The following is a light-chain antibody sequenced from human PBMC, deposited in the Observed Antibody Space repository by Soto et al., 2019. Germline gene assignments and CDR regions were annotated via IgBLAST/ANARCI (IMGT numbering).Light chain of an antibody. CDR1: SSNVGSNY. V-gene: IGLV1-47*01. CDR2: KNA. CDR3: AAWDVSLGPGV. J-gene: IGLJ3*02. Sequence: QSVLTQPPAASGTPGQEVTISCSGSSSNVGSNYVYWYQQLPGTAPKLLIYKNAQRPSGVPYRFSASKSGTSASLAIGGLRSEDEADSFCAAWDVSLGPGVFGGGTKLTVL.